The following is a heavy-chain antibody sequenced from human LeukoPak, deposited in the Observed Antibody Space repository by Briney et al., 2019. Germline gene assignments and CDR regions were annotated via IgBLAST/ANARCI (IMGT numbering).Heavy chain of an antibody. J-gene: IGHJ4*02. V-gene: IGHV3-23*01. CDR3: AKDQYSGSGSCPFGRFHY. CDR1: GFPFSTYA. CDR2: IRDSGSRT. Sequence: GGSLRLFCAPSGFPFSTYAMRWVRQSPGGGGEGVSSIRDSGSRTYYTDSAKGRLTRSRDNSKNALYLQMNSLRAEDTAVYHCAKDQYSGSGSCPFGRFHYWGQGTLVTVSS. D-gene: IGHD3-10*01.